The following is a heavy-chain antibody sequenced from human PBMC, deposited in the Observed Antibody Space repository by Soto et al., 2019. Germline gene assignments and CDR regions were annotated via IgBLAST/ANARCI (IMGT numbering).Heavy chain of an antibody. CDR2: ISYDGSNK. D-gene: IGHD6-6*01. V-gene: IGHV3-30-3*01. CDR1: GFTFSSYA. J-gene: IGHJ6*02. CDR3: ARLASYSSSSYYYYYYGMDV. Sequence: GGTLTLSCAASGFTFSSYAMHWVRQAPGKGLEWVAVISYDGSNKYYADSVKGRFTISRDNSKNTLYLQMNSLRAEDTAVYYCARLASYSSSSYYYYYYGMDVWGQGTTVTVSS.